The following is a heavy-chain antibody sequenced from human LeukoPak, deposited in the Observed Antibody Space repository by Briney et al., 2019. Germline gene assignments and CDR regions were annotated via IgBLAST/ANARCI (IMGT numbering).Heavy chain of an antibody. V-gene: IGHV3-21*01. CDR1: GFTFSSYS. CDR3: ARVQGGGYRTADY. Sequence: PGGSLRLSCAASGFTFSSYSMNWVRQAPGKGLEWVSSISSSSSYIYYADSVKGRFTISRDNSKNTLFLQMNGLRGEDTAMYYCARVQGGGYRTADYWGQGTLVTVSS. J-gene: IGHJ4*02. D-gene: IGHD6-19*01. CDR2: ISSSSSYI.